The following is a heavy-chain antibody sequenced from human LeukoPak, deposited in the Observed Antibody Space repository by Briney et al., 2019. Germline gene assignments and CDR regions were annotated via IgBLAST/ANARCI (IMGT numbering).Heavy chain of an antibody. J-gene: IGHJ5*02. CDR1: GFTVSSNY. CDR2: INHSGST. D-gene: IGHD2-15*01. Sequence: GSLRPSCAASGFTVSSNYMTWVRQPPGKGLEWIGEINHSGSTNYNPSLKSRVTISVDTSKNQFSLNLSSATAADTAVYYCARGLLRVPVNWFDPWGQGTLVTVSS. CDR3: ARGLLRVPVNWFDP. V-gene: IGHV4-34*01.